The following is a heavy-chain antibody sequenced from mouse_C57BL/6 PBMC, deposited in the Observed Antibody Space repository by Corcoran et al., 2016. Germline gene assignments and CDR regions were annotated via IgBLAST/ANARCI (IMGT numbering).Heavy chain of an antibody. D-gene: IGHD1-1*01. Sequence: EVQLQQSGPELVKPGASVKISCKASGYTFTDYYMNWVKQSHGKSLEWIGDINPNNGGTSYNQKFKGKATLTVDKSSSTSYMELRSLTSEDSAVYYCAREKGYYYGSSSWFAYWSQGTLVTVSA. CDR3: AREKGYYYGSSSWFAY. J-gene: IGHJ3*01. V-gene: IGHV1-26*01. CDR2: INPNNGGT. CDR1: GYTFTDYY.